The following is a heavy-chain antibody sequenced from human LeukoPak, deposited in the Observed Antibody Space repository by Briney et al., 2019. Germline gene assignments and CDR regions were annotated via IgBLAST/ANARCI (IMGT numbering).Heavy chain of an antibody. Sequence: GGSLRLSCAASGFTFSSYCMHWVRQAPGKGLEWVAFISYDGSNKYYGDSGKGRFTISRDNSKNTLYLQMNSLRAEDTAVYYGAKDGYGGWELPYYFDYWGQGTLVTVSS. V-gene: IGHV3-30*18. J-gene: IGHJ4*02. CDR2: ISYDGSNK. CDR1: GFTFSSYC. D-gene: IGHD1-26*01. CDR3: AKDGYGGWELPYYFDY.